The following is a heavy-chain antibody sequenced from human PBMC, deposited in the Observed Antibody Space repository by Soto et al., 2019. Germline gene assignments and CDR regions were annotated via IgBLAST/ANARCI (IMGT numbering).Heavy chain of an antibody. CDR2: ISSSSSYI. D-gene: IGHD3-16*01. CDR1: GFTFSSYS. V-gene: IGHV3-21*01. Sequence: EVQLVESGGGLVKPGGSLRLSCAASGFTFSSYSMNWVRQAPGKGLEWVSSISSSSSYIYYADSVKGRFTISRDNAKNSLYLHMNSLRAEDTAVYYCSRLGDYYYYMDVWGKGTTVTVSS. J-gene: IGHJ6*03. CDR3: SRLGDYYYYMDV.